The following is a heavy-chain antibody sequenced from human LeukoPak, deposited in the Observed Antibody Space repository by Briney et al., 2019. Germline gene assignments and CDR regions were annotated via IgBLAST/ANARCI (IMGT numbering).Heavy chain of an antibody. J-gene: IGHJ3*02. CDR3: ARLDSSSFIPDAFDI. CDR1: GGSISSSNW. D-gene: IGHD6-13*01. CDR2: IYHSGST. V-gene: IGHV4-4*02. Sequence: SGTLSLTCAVSGGSISSSNWWSWVRQPPGKGLEWIGEIYHSGSTNYNPSLKSRVTISVDKSKNQFSLKLSSVTAADTAVYYCARLDSSSFIPDAFDIWGQGTMVTVSS.